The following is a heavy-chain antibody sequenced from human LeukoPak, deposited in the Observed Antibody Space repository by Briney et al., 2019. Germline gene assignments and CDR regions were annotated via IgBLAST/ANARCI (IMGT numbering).Heavy chain of an antibody. Sequence: GGSQSLSCAASGFTFSTYSINWVRQAPGKGLEWVSSISSTSSYIYYADSVKGRFTISRGNAKNSLYLQMNSLRAEDTAAYYCARGLCGGDCYSDWGQGTLVTVSS. CDR2: ISSTSSYI. CDR1: GFTFSTYS. J-gene: IGHJ4*02. CDR3: ARGLCGGDCYSD. D-gene: IGHD2-21*02. V-gene: IGHV3-21*01.